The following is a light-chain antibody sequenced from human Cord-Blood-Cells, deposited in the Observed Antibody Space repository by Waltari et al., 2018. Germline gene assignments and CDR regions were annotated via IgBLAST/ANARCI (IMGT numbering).Light chain of an antibody. J-gene: IGKJ5*01. CDR1: QSVSSN. CDR2: GAS. Sequence: EIVMTPSPATLSVSTGERATLSCRASQSVSSNLAWYQQTPGQAPRLLIYGASTRATGIPARFSGSGSGTEFTLTISSLQSEDFAVYYCQKYNNWLITFGQGTRLEIK. V-gene: IGKV3-15*01. CDR3: QKYNNWLIT.